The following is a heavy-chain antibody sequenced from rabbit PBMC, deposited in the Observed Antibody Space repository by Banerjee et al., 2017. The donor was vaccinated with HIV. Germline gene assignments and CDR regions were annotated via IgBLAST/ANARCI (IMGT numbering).Heavy chain of an antibody. CDR3: ARGNSLDYFAL. V-gene: IGHV1S45*01. CDR1: GFSFSNGYY. J-gene: IGHJ4*01. D-gene: IGHD7-1*01. Sequence: QEQLEESGGGLVKPEGSLTLTCTASGFSFSNGYYMCWVRQAPGKGPEWIGCIYTGSGRTYYASWAKGRFTISKTSSTTVTLQMTSLTAADTATYFCARGNSLDYFALWGPGTLVTVS. CDR2: IYTGSGRT.